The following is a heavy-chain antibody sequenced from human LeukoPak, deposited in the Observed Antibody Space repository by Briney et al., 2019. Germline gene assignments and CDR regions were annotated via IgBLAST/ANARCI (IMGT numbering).Heavy chain of an antibody. J-gene: IGHJ4*02. D-gene: IGHD3-10*01. CDR3: ARDSYYGSGSYFFDY. CDR1: GGSFSGYY. Sequence: TSETLSLTCAVYGGSFSGYYWSWIRQPPGKGLEWIGEINHSGSTNYNPSLKSRVTMSVDTSKNQFSLKLSSVTAADTAVYYCARDSYYGSGSYFFDYWGQGTLVTVSS. V-gene: IGHV4-34*01. CDR2: INHSGST.